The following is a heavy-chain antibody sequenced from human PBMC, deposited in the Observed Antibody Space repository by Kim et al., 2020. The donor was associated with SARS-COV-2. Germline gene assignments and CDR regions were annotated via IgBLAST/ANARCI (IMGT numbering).Heavy chain of an antibody. J-gene: IGHJ3*01. Sequence: GGSLRLSCTASGFTFGDYYMTWVRQAPGKGLEWLGFISNNDTSWQIDYAVSVRGSITISRDDSKGIAYLQMNNLSSEDTAVYYCTRASYGGPPSDGFDGWGQRTTVTVSS. V-gene: IGHV3-49*04. CDR3: TRASYGGPPSDGFDG. CDR2: ISNNDTSWQI. CDR1: GFTFGDYY. D-gene: IGHD5-12*01.